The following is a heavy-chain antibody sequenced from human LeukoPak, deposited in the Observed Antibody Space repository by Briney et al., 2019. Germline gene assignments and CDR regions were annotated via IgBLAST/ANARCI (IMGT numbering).Heavy chain of an antibody. J-gene: IGHJ2*01. V-gene: IGHV4-34*01. Sequence: PSETLSLTCAVYGGSFSGYYWSWIRQPPGKGLEWIGEINHSGSTNYNPSLKSRVTISVDTSKNQFSLKLSSVTAADTAVYYCRLLPPQKDWYFDLWGRGTLVTVSS. CDR3: RLLPPQKDWYFDL. CDR1: GGSFSGYY. CDR2: INHSGST.